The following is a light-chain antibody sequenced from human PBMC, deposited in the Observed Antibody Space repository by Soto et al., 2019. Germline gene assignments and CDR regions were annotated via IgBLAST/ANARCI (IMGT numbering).Light chain of an antibody. V-gene: IGKV3D-15*01. Sequence: EIEMTQSPATLSVSPGERATLSCRASQSVSSNLAWYQQKPGQAPRLLIYGASTRATGIPARFSGSGSGTELTLTISSLQSEAFAVYYCQQYNNWPPLTFGQGTRLEIK. J-gene: IGKJ5*01. CDR1: QSVSSN. CDR3: QQYNNWPPLT. CDR2: GAS.